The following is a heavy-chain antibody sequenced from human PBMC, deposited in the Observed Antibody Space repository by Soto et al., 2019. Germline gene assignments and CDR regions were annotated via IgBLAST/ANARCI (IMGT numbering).Heavy chain of an antibody. Sequence: ASVKVSCKASGYEFTAYDINWVRQASGQGLEWMGWMNPINGATGSARRFQGRVSMTRNTATGTAYLELTSLRSDGSAVYYCGRGPSPRAPAGGTPYYYAMDVWGQGTTVTVSS. V-gene: IGHV1-8*02. CDR3: GRGPSPRAPAGGTPYYYAMDV. D-gene: IGHD6-13*01. CDR2: MNPINGAT. CDR1: GYEFTAYD. J-gene: IGHJ6*02.